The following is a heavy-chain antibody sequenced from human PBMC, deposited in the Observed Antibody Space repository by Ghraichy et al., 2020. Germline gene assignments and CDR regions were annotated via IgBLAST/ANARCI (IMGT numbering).Heavy chain of an antibody. CDR2: INPNTGAT. CDR1: GYTFTGYY. D-gene: IGHD6-6*01. CDR3: ARDLRSLVGPDC. J-gene: IGHJ4*02. V-gene: IGHV1-2*02. Sequence: ASVKGSCKASGYTFTGYYIHWVRQAPGQGVEWMGWINPNTGATKYAQKFQDRVTMTRDTSISTVYMELSSLRSDDTALFYCARDLRSLVGPDCWGQGTLVTVSS.